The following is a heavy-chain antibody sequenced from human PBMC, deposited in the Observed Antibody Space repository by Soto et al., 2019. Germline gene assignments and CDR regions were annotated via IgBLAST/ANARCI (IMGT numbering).Heavy chain of an antibody. J-gene: IGHJ4*02. D-gene: IGHD1-7*01. Sequence: SVKVSCKASGGTFSSYAISWVRQAPGQGLEWMGGIIPIFGTANYAQKFQGRVTITADESTSTAYMELSSLRSEDTAVYYCARDWRYNWNYGEGYYFDYWGQGTLVTVSS. CDR3: ARDWRYNWNYGEGYYFDY. V-gene: IGHV1-69*13. CDR1: GGTFSSYA. CDR2: IIPIFGTA.